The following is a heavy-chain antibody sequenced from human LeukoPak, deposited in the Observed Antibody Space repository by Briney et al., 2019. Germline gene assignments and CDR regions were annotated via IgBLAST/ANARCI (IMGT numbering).Heavy chain of an antibody. Sequence: PSETLSLTRTVSGDSISSYYWSWIRQPPGKGLEWIGYIYYSGSTNSNPSLKSRVTISVDTSKNQFSLKLTSVTAADTAVYYCARRDGGAAFDIWGQGTMVTVSS. D-gene: IGHD4-23*01. CDR2: IYYSGST. V-gene: IGHV4-59*08. CDR1: GDSISSYY. CDR3: ARRDGGAAFDI. J-gene: IGHJ3*02.